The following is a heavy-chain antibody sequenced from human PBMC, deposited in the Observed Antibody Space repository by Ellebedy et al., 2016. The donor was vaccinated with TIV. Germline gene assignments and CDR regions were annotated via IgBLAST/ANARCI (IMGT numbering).Heavy chain of an antibody. V-gene: IGHV4-59*01. D-gene: IGHD6-13*01. J-gene: IGHJ4*02. Sequence: MPSETLSLTCTVSGGSIRSYYWSWLRQSPGKGLNWICYIYYTGSTNYNPSLKSRVTISVDTSKNQFSLKQRSVTAADTAVYYCARVRAAAGMAHFDNWGQGTLVTVSS. CDR2: IYYTGST. CDR3: ARVRAAAGMAHFDN. CDR1: GGSIRSYY.